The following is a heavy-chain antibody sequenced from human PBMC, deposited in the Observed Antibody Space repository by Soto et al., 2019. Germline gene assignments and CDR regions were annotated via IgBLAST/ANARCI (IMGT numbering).Heavy chain of an antibody. V-gene: IGHV3-33*01. J-gene: IGHJ4*02. D-gene: IGHD3-10*01. CDR3: ARMYGSGSYFPQ. CDR1: GFTFSSYG. Sequence: QVQLVESGGGVVQPGRSLRLSCAASGFTFSSYGMHWVRQAPGKGLEWVAVIWYDGSNKYYADSVKGRFTISRDNSKNTLYLQMNSLRAEDTALYYCARMYGSGSYFPQWGQGTLVTVSS. CDR2: IWYDGSNK.